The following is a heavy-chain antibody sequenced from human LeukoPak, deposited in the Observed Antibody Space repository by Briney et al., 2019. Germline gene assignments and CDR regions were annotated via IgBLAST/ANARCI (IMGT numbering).Heavy chain of an antibody. CDR1: GGSISSYY. D-gene: IGHD5-18*01. Sequence: SETLSLTCTVSGGSISSYYWSWIRQPPGKGLEWIGYIYYSGSTNYNPSLKSRVTISVDTSKNQFSLKLSSVTAADTAVYYCARHINGYGPLSGFDPWGQGTLVTVSS. J-gene: IGHJ5*02. CDR3: ARHINGYGPLSGFDP. CDR2: IYYSGST. V-gene: IGHV4-59*08.